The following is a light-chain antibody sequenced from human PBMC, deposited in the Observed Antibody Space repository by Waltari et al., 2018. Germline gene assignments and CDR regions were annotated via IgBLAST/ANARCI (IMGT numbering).Light chain of an antibody. CDR1: RNDIGDYNF. J-gene: IGLJ2*01. CDR3: CSTSGRSNSVL. V-gene: IGLV2-11*01. CDR2: DVV. Sequence: QSALTQPRSVSGSPGQSVIISCSGTRNDIGDYNFVSWYRQYPGKAPKLIIYDVVQRPSGVPHRFSASKSGNTASLNISGLQVEDEATYFCCSTSGRSNSVLFGGGTELTVL.